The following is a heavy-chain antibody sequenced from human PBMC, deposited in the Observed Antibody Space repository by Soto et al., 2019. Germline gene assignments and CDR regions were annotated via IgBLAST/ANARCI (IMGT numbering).Heavy chain of an antibody. CDR3: ARAPKPTSSTYSSGWYADY. V-gene: IGHV1-69*13. J-gene: IGHJ4*02. Sequence: ASVKVSCKASGGTFSSYAIGWVRQAPGQGLEWMGGTIPIFGTANYAQKFQGRVTITADESTSTAYMELSSLRSEDTAVYYCARAPKPTSSTYSSGWYADYWGQGTLVTVSS. CDR2: TIPIFGTA. CDR1: GGTFSSYA. D-gene: IGHD6-19*01.